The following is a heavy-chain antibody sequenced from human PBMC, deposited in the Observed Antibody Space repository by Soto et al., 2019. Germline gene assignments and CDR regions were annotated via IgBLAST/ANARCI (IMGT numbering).Heavy chain of an antibody. Sequence: GGSLRLSCAASGFTFSSYAMSWVRQAPGKGLEWVSAISGSGGSTYYADSVKGRFTISRDNSKNTLYLQMNSLRAEDTAVYYCASHGDYYDSSGYYSPPFDYWGQGTLVTVSS. D-gene: IGHD3-22*01. CDR1: GFTFSSYA. J-gene: IGHJ4*02. CDR3: ASHGDYYDSSGYYSPPFDY. CDR2: ISGSGGST. V-gene: IGHV3-23*01.